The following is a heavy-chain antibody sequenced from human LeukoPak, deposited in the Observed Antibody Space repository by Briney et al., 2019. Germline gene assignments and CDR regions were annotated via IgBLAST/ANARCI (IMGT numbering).Heavy chain of an antibody. D-gene: IGHD3-10*01. Sequence: GGSLRLSRAASGFTFSTFSMNWVRQAPGKGLEWLSYVSSSSSIIRYADSVMGRVTISRDNAKNSLYLQMDSLRDEDTAVYYCARVWTAGITLVREITYYFDYWGQGTLVTVSS. J-gene: IGHJ4*02. CDR1: GFTFSTFS. CDR2: VSSSSSII. CDR3: ARVWTAGITLVREITYYFDY. V-gene: IGHV3-48*02.